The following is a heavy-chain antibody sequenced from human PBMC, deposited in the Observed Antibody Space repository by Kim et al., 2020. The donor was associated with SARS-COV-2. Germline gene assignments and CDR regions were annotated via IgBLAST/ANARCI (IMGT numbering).Heavy chain of an antibody. CDR3: SRDGVPGVSVAVPGGDF. V-gene: IGHV3-7*01. CDR2: IKQDGSEI. Sequence: GGSLRLSCEVSGFSLRTYWMSWVRQAPGKGLEWVANIKQDGSEIYYVDSVKGRFTISRDNAENSLFLQMNNLRVEDTALYYCSRDGVPGVSVAVPGGDFWGRGTLVTVSS. CDR1: GFSLRTYW. D-gene: IGHD2-2*01. J-gene: IGHJ4*02.